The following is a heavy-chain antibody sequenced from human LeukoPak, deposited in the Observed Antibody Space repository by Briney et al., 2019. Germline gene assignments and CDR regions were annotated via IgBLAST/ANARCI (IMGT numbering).Heavy chain of an antibody. Sequence: GGSLRLSCAASGFTFSNYWMHWVRQDPGEGLVWVSFINPDGSTTNYADSVKGRFTISRDNAKNALYLQMNSLRAEDTAVYYCAKDLHYGSADYWGQGTLVTVSS. V-gene: IGHV3-74*01. CDR3: AKDLHYGSADY. CDR1: GFTFSNYW. J-gene: IGHJ4*02. D-gene: IGHD3-10*01. CDR2: INPDGSTT.